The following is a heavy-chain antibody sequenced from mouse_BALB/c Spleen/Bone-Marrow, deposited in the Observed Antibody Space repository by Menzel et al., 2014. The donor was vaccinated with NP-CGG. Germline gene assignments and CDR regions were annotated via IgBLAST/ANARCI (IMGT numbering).Heavy chain of an antibody. J-gene: IGHJ1*01. CDR3: ALITAATFSYWYFDV. D-gene: IGHD1-2*01. Sequence: EVQLQQSGAELVKPGASVGLSCTASGFNIKDTYIHWVKQRPKQGLEWIGRIDPANGYTIYDPKFQGKATITADTTSNTTYLRLSSLTSEDTAVYYCALITAATFSYWYFDVWGAGTTVTVSS. CDR1: GFNIKDTY. CDR2: IDPANGYT. V-gene: IGHV14-3*02.